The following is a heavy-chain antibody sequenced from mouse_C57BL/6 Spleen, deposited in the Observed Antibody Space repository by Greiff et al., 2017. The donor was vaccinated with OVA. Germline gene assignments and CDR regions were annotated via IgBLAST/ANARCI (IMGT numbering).Heavy chain of an antibody. CDR2: LYCDDDK. D-gene: IGHD2-5*01. V-gene: IGHV8-12*01. J-gene: IGHJ2*01. CDR3: ARGYYSNYVDY. Sequence: QVTLKECGPGILQPSQTLSLTCSFSGYSLSTSGMGVSWIRQPSGQGLDWLAHLYCDDDKRYNPFLKSRLTIAKDTSRNQVFLKITSVDTADTATYYCARGYYSNYVDYWGQGTTLTVSS. CDR1: GYSLSTSGMG.